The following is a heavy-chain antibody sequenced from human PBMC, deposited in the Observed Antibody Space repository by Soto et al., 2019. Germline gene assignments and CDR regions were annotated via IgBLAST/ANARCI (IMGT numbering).Heavy chain of an antibody. CDR1: GYSFTSNW. V-gene: IGHV5-51*01. CDR3: ARDPRHDGSRNIDC. D-gene: IGHD3-10*01. Sequence: PGESLKISCQGSGYSFTSNWIGWVRQMPGKGLEWMGIINPADSDIKYSPSFQGQVTISADKSIGTAYLQWSSLKASDTAMYYCARDPRHDGSRNIDCCGQGSLGTVAS. CDR2: INPADSDI. J-gene: IGHJ4*02.